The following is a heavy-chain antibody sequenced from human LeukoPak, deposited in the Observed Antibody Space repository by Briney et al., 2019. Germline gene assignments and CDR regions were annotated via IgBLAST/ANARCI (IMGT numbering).Heavy chain of an antibody. J-gene: IGHJ4*02. Sequence: GGSLRLSCAASGFTFDDYTMHWVRQAPGKGLEWVSLISWDGGSTYYADSVKGRFTISRDNSKSSLYLQMNSLRTEDTALYYCAKDAGEYCSSTSCYTPDYWGQGTLVTVSS. CDR3: AKDAGEYCSSTSCYTPDY. CDR1: GFTFDDYT. D-gene: IGHD2-2*02. CDR2: ISWDGGST. V-gene: IGHV3-43*01.